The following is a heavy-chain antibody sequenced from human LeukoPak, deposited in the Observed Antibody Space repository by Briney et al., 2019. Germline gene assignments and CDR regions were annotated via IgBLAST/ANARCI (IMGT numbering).Heavy chain of an antibody. CDR1: GFTFSSYS. D-gene: IGHD3-16*01. CDR3: AREITWEVIPI. J-gene: IGHJ3*02. V-gene: IGHV3-7*01. CDR2: IKEDGSEK. Sequence: PGGSLRLSCAASGFTFSSYSMNWVRQAPGKGLEWVGNIKEDGSEKHYVDSVKGRFTISRDNAKNSLYLYMNSLRVEDTAVYYCAREITWEVIPIWGQGTMVTVSS.